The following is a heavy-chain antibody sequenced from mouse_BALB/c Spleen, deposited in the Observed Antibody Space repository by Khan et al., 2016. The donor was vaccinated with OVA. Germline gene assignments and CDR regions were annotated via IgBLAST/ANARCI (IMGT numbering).Heavy chain of an antibody. J-gene: IGHJ3*01. CDR2: ISTYYGDA. Sequence: VQLQESGAELVRPGVSVKISCKGSGYTFTGYAMHWVKQSHAKSLEWIGVISTYYGDADYKPKFQGKASISVDNSASTVYMELARLTSEDSAIYYCARSGLLAYWGQGTLVTVSA. D-gene: IGHD1-3*01. CDR1: GYTFTGYA. CDR3: ARSGLLAY. V-gene: IGHV1S137*01.